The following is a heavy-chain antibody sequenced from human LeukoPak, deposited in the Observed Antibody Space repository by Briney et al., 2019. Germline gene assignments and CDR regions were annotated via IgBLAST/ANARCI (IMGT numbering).Heavy chain of an antibody. V-gene: IGHV4-34*01. Sequence: PSETLSLTCAVYGGSFSGYYWSWIRQPPGKGLEWIGEINHSGSTNYNPSLKSRVTISVDTSKNQFSLKLSSVTAADTAVYYCARGTSAAGSDYWGQGTLVTASS. CDR2: INHSGST. D-gene: IGHD6-13*01. J-gene: IGHJ4*02. CDR1: GGSFSGYY. CDR3: ARGTSAAGSDY.